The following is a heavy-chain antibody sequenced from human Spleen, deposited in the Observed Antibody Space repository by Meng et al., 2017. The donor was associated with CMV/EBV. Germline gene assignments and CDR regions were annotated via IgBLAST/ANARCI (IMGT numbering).Heavy chain of an antibody. J-gene: IGHJ4*02. CDR2: TYYRSKWYN. D-gene: IGHD3-22*01. Sequence: QAPLRKAGPGPVTPSQTLSPTCANSGDSVSSNMAAGNWIRQSPSRGLEWLGRTYYRSKWYNDYAVSVKSRITINPDTSKNQFSLQLNSVTPEDTAVYYCARIPYLPSGYYDYWGQGTLVTVSS. V-gene: IGHV6-1*01. CDR3: ARIPYLPSGYYDY. CDR1: GDSVSSNMAA.